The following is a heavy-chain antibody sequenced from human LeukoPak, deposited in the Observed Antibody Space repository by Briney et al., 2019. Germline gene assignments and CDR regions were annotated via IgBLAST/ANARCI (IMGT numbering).Heavy chain of an antibody. Sequence: GGSLRLSCAASGFTFSNYAMNWVRQAPGKGLEWVSAISGSADSTYYADSVKGRFTISRDNSKNTLYLQMNSLRAEDTAVYYCAKRESYSGEFDYWGQGTLVTVSS. CDR1: GFTFSNYA. V-gene: IGHV3-23*01. D-gene: IGHD1-26*01. CDR2: ISGSADST. CDR3: AKRESYSGEFDY. J-gene: IGHJ4*02.